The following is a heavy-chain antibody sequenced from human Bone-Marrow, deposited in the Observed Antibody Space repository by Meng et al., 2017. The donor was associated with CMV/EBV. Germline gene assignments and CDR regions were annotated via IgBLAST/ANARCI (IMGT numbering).Heavy chain of an antibody. V-gene: IGHV3-7*01. CDR2: MNQDGSHK. CDR3: SKNGGWLIEH. CDR1: GFTSRTYW. J-gene: IGHJ1*01. D-gene: IGHD3-16*01. Sequence: GESLKISCVASGFTSRTYWMSWVRQAPGKGLEWVANMNQDGSHKYYVDSVKGRFTISADNAKNSLYLQMKSLRAEDTAVYYCSKNGGWLIEHWGQGTMVTVSS.